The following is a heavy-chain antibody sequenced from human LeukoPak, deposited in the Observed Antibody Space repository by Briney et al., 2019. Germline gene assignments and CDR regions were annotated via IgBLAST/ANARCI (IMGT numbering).Heavy chain of an antibody. CDR1: GFTFSSYA. Sequence: GGSLRLSCAASGFTFSSYAMSWVRQAPGKGLEWVSAISGGGSPTDYADSVKGRFTISRDNSKNTLYMQMNRLRVEDTAVYYCAKGYDFWSGYSPAEYFQHWGQGTLVTVSS. J-gene: IGHJ1*01. CDR2: ISGGGSPT. CDR3: AKGYDFWSGYSPAEYFQH. V-gene: IGHV3-23*01. D-gene: IGHD3-3*01.